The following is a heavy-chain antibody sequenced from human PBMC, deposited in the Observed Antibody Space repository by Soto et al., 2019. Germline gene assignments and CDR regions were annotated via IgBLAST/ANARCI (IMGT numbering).Heavy chain of an antibody. CDR1: GFTFSHSW. Sequence: GGSLRLSCAASGFTFSHSWMNWVRQTPGKGLEWVARIKTTTDGGTTDYAAPVKGRFSISRDDSKTTLYLHMNSLKTEDTAVYYCTTLERESSYSVYWGQGALVTVPQ. V-gene: IGHV3-15*07. D-gene: IGHD3-10*02. CDR2: IKTTTDGGTT. J-gene: IGHJ4*02. CDR3: TTLERESSYSVY.